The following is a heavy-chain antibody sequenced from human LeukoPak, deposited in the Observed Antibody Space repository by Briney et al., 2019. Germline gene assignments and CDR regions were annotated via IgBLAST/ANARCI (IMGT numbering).Heavy chain of an antibody. D-gene: IGHD6-19*01. Sequence: GGSLRLSCEASGLILRGHAMSWVRQAPGKGLEWVSGIGDSGEIERYADSVKGRFTISRDNFRNTVYLEMRSLRPEDTDVYYCAKGYSSGWTPFDYWGQGTQVTVSS. J-gene: IGHJ4*02. CDR2: IGDSGEIE. CDR3: AKGYSSGWTPFDY. V-gene: IGHV3-23*01. CDR1: GLILRGHA.